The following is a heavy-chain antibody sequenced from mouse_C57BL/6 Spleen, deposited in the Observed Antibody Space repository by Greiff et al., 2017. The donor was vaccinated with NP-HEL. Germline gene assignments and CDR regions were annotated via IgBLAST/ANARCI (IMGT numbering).Heavy chain of an antibody. V-gene: IGHV1-53*01. CDR1: GYTFTSYW. CDR3: ARWGNYAFAY. CDR2: INPSNGGT. D-gene: IGHD2-1*01. Sequence: QVQLQQPGTELVKPGASVKLSCKASGYTFTSYWMHWVKQRPGQGLEWIGNINPSNGGTNYNATFKSKSTRTVDTSSSTAYMQLSSLTSEDSAVYYCARWGNYAFAYWGQGTLVTVSA. J-gene: IGHJ3*01.